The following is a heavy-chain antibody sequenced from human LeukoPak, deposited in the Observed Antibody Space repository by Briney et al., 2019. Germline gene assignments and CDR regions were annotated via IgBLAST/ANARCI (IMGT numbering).Heavy chain of an antibody. V-gene: IGHV3-21*01. CDR2: ISSSSSYI. J-gene: IGHJ6*03. CDR3: ARDLRDSSSWYWYYYYMDV. D-gene: IGHD6-13*01. Sequence: NPGGSLRLSCAASGFTFSSYSMNWVRQAPGKGLEWVSSISSSSSYIYYADSVKGRFTISRDNAKNSLYLQMNSLRAEDTAVYYCARDLRDSSSWYWYYYYMDVWGKGTTVTVS. CDR1: GFTFSSYS.